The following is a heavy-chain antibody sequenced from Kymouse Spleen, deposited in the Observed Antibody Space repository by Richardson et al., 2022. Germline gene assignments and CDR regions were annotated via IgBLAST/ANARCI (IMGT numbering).Heavy chain of an antibody. CDR1: GGSFSGYY. V-gene: IGHV4-34*01. D-gene: IGHD1-1*01,IGHD1-20*01,IGHD1-7*01. CDR2: INHSGST. CDR3: ARDHWLYFDY. J-gene: IGHJ4*02. Sequence: QVQLQQWGAGLLKPSETLSLTCAVYGGSFSGYYWSWIRQPPGKGLEWIGEINHSGSTNYNPSLKSRVTISVDTSKNQFSLKLSSVTAADTAVYYCARDHWLYFDYWGQGTLVTVSS.